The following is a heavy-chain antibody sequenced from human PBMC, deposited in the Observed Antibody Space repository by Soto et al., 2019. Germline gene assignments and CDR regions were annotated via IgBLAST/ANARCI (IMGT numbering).Heavy chain of an antibody. Sequence: QLQLQESGPGLVKPSETLSLTCSVSGDSLSAGPYHWGWSRQPPGKGLEWIGNVYNSGSTSYSPSLKSRVTISVDTSKNQFSLRLSSGTAADTAVYFCARHPPYRPLDFWGQGTLVTVSS. CDR2: VYNSGST. CDR1: GDSLSAGPYH. J-gene: IGHJ4*02. D-gene: IGHD3-16*02. CDR3: ARHPPYRPLDF. V-gene: IGHV4-39*01.